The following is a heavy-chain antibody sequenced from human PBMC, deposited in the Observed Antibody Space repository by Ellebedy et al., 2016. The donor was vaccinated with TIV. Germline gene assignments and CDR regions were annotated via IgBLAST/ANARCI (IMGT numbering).Heavy chain of an antibody. Sequence: MPSETLSLTCTISSGSSGAYYWSWIRQPPGKGLEWIGFIFYSGNTKYNPSLKSRVIMSVDTSKNQVSLNLSYVTAADTAVYYCAREGGGYRFDLWGQGTLVTVSS. CDR2: IFYSGNT. V-gene: IGHV4-59*01. D-gene: IGHD1-1*01. J-gene: IGHJ4*02. CDR3: AREGGGYRFDL. CDR1: SGSSGAYY.